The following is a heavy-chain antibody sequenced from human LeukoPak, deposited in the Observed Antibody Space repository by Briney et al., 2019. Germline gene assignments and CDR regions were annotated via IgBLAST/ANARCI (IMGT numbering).Heavy chain of an antibody. CDR2: IKQDGSEK. D-gene: IGHD3-16*01. J-gene: IGHJ4*02. Sequence: GGSLRLSCAASGFTFSSYWMSWVRQAPGKGLEWVANIKQDGSEKYYVDSVKGRFTISRDNAKNSLYLQVNSLRAEDTALYFCARESRPGGRLIDIDFWGQGSLVTVSS. V-gene: IGHV3-7*01. CDR3: ARESRPGGRLIDIDF. CDR1: GFTFSSYW.